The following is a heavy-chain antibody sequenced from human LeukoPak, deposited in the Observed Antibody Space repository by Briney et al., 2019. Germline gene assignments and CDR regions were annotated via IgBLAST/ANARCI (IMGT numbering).Heavy chain of an antibody. D-gene: IGHD6-13*01. CDR3: ARQGYINGWYNIDY. CDR1: GGSISSGGYS. CDR2: IYHSGST. J-gene: IGHJ4*02. V-gene: IGHV4-30-2*01. Sequence: PSKTLSLTCAVSGGSISSGGYSWSWIRQPPGKGLEWIGYIYHSGSTYYNPSLKSRVTISVDRSMNQFSLRLNSVTAADTAVYYSARQGYINGWYNIDYWGQGTLVTVSS.